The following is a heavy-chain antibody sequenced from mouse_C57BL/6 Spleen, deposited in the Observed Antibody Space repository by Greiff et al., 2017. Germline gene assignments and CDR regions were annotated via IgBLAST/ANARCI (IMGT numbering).Heavy chain of an antibody. CDR1: GYSFTGYY. D-gene: IGHD2-2*01. CDR2: INPSTGGT. Sequence: EVKLMESGPELVKPGASVKISCKASGYSFTGYYMNWVKQSPEKSLEWIGEINPSTGGTTYNQKFKAKATLTVDKSSSTAYMQLKSLTSEDSAVYYCARWLEDAMDYWGQGTSVTVSS. CDR3: ARWLEDAMDY. V-gene: IGHV1-42*01. J-gene: IGHJ4*01.